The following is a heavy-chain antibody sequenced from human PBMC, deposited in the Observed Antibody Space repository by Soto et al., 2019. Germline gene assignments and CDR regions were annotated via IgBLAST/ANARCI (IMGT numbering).Heavy chain of an antibody. J-gene: IGHJ4*02. V-gene: IGHV3-11*06. CDR3: ARGTTSLDY. Sequence: GRFTISRDNAQNSLYLQMNSLRAEDTAMYYCARGTTSLDYWGQGTLVT.